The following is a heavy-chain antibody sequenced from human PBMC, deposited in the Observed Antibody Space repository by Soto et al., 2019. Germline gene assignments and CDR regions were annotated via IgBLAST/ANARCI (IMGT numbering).Heavy chain of an antibody. D-gene: IGHD6-19*01. J-gene: IGHJ4*02. CDR2: INPYNGNT. V-gene: IGHV1-18*04. Sequence: QVQLVQSGAEVKKPGASVKVSCKASGYAFTIYGLSWVRQAPGQGLEWMGWINPYNGNTKYAQMLQGRVTMTTDTSTSTAYMELMSLRSDDTAVYYCARVTPSGDSDFWGQGTLVTVSA. CDR3: ARVTPSGDSDF. CDR1: GYAFTIYG.